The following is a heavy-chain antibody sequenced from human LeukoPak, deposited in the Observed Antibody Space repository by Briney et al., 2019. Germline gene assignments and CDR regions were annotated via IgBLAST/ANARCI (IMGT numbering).Heavy chain of an antibody. Sequence: SVKVSCKASGGTFSSYAISWVRQAPGQGLEWMGGIIPIFGTANYAQKFQGRVTITTDESTSTAYMELSSLRSEDTAVYYCVSSYGDLKYFQHWGQGTLVTVSS. CDR1: GGTFSSYA. CDR3: VSSYGDLKYFQH. CDR2: IIPIFGTA. D-gene: IGHD4-17*01. V-gene: IGHV1-69*05. J-gene: IGHJ1*01.